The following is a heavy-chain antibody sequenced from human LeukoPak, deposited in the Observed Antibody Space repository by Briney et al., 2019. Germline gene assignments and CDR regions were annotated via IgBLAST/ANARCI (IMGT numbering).Heavy chain of an antibody. CDR2: ISGSGGST. CDR1: GFTFSSYA. Sequence: GGSLRLSCAASGFTFSSYAMSWVRQAPGKGLEWVSAISGSGGSTYYVDSVKGRFTISRDNSKNTLYLQMNSLRAEDTAVYYCAKGSLSHYLTYGMDVWGQGTTVTVSS. CDR3: AKGSLSHYLTYGMDV. V-gene: IGHV3-23*01. D-gene: IGHD1-26*01. J-gene: IGHJ6*02.